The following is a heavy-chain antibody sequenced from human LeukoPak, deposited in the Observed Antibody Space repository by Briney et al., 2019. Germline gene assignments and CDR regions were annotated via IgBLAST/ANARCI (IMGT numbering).Heavy chain of an antibody. Sequence: ASVKVSCKASGYTFTSYGISWVRQAPGQGLEWMGWISAYNGNTNYAQKFQGRVTMTRDTSTSTVYMELSSLRSEDTAVYYCARGGYRAGYMDVWGKGTTVTVSS. J-gene: IGHJ6*03. CDR2: ISAYNGNT. D-gene: IGHD1-1*01. CDR3: ARGGYRAGYMDV. V-gene: IGHV1-18*01. CDR1: GYTFTSYG.